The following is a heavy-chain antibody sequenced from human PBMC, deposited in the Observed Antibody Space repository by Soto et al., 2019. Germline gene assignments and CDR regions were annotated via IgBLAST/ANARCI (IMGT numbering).Heavy chain of an antibody. CDR2: TYYRSKWYN. CDR1: GDSVSSNSAA. CDR3: ARDRGYSSSWTRRNNWFDP. D-gene: IGHD6-13*01. V-gene: IGHV6-1*01. J-gene: IGHJ5*02. Sequence: SQTLSLTCAISGDSVSSNSAAWNWIRQSPSRGLEWLGRTYYRSKWYNDYAVSVKSRITINPDTSKNQFSLQLNSVTPEDTAVYYCARDRGYSSSWTRRNNWFDPWGQGTQVTVSS.